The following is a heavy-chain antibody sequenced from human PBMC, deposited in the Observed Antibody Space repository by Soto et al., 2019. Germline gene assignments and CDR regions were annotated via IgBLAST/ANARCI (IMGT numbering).Heavy chain of an antibody. CDR2: IYYGGST. J-gene: IGHJ4*02. CDR1: GDSISTDY. V-gene: IGHV4-59*08. D-gene: IGHD1-26*01. CDR3: ARHTTAISVWDY. Sequence: PSETLSLTCTVSGDSISTDYWSWIRQSPGKGLEWIGFIYYGGSTNYNPSLKSRVTISVDTPKNQFPLKLSSVTAADTAVYYCARHTTAISVWDYWGQGTLVTVSS.